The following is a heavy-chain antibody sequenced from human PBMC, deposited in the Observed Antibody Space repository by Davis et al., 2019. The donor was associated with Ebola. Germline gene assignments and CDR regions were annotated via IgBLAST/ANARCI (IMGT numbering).Heavy chain of an antibody. CDR2: YYYTGST. CDR1: GGSFSGYY. J-gene: IGHJ6*04. Sequence: MPSETLSLTCAVYGGSFSGYYWSWIRQPPGKGLEWIGYYYYTGSTYYSPSLRSRVTISVDTSKNLFSLKLTSVTAADTAVYYCAKSGLSFGVVKYHYGMDVWGKGTTVTVSS. D-gene: IGHD3-3*01. CDR3: AKSGLSFGVVKYHYGMDV. V-gene: IGHV4-34*11.